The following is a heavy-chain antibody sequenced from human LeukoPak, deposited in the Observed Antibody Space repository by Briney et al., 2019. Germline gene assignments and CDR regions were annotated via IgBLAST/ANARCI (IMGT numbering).Heavy chain of an antibody. J-gene: IGHJ4*02. D-gene: IGHD3-16*01. Sequence: RASVKVSCKASGFTFTNYYVHWVRQAPGQGLEWMGIINSSGGSTRDAQKFQGRVTMTRDTSTSTVYMDLSSLRSEDTAVYYCATSMGGTEFDYWGQGTLVTVSS. CDR2: INSSGGST. CDR1: GFTFTNYY. V-gene: IGHV1-46*01. CDR3: ATSMGGTEFDY.